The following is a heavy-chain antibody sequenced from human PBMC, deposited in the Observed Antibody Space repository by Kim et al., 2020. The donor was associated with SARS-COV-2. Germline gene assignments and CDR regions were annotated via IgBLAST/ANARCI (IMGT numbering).Heavy chain of an antibody. CDR3: TRDPVLRWTE. V-gene: IGHV3-7*03. D-gene: IGHD4-17*01. Sequence: EKFYVESVKSRFTNSRGNAKNALYLQMSSLRAEDTAVYYCTRDPVLRWTERGQGTLVTVSS. CDR2: EK. J-gene: IGHJ4*02.